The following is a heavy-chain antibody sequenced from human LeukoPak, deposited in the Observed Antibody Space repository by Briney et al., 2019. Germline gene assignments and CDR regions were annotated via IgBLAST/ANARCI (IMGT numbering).Heavy chain of an antibody. J-gene: IGHJ4*02. CDR2: IYYSGST. Sequence: SETLSLTCTVSGGSISSSRYYWGWIRQPPGKGLEWIGNIYYSGSTYYNAPLKSRVTISVDTSKNQFSLKLSSVTAADTAVYYCAGYSSSWYYFDYWGQGTLVTVSS. CDR1: GGSISSSRYY. CDR3: AGYSSSWYYFDY. D-gene: IGHD6-13*01. V-gene: IGHV4-39*01.